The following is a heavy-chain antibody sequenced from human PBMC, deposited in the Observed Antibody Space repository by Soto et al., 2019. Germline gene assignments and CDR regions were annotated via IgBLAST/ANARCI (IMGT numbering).Heavy chain of an antibody. CDR1: GFSFSSYA. CDR2: ISARGGRL. Sequence: EVQLLESGGGLVQPGGSLRLSCAASGFSFSSYAMVWVRQAPGKGLEWVSVISARGGRLYFADSVKGRFTISRDNSKNVLSLEMNSRRAEDPATYFCAKGSLEYSASVDNWGQGTLVVVSS. D-gene: IGHD5-12*01. V-gene: IGHV3-23*01. J-gene: IGHJ4*02. CDR3: AKGSLEYSASVDN.